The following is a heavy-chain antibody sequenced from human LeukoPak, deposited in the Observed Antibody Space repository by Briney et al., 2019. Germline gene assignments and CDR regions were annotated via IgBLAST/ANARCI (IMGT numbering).Heavy chain of an antibody. Sequence: PSETLSLTCTVSGGSLSSSFWSWIRQPPGKGLEWIGYIYYTGNTNYNPSLKSRVTISVDTSKNQFSLKLSSVTAADTAVYYCARNLGSYLDYWGQGTLVTVSS. CDR1: GGSLSSSF. CDR3: ARNLGSYLDY. J-gene: IGHJ4*02. CDR2: IYYTGNT. D-gene: IGHD1-26*01. V-gene: IGHV4-59*01.